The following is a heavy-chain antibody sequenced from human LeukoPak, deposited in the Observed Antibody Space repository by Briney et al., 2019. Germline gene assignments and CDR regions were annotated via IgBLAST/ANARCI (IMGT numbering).Heavy chain of an antibody. CDR1: GFTFSSYW. D-gene: IGHD3-22*01. J-gene: IGHJ3*02. Sequence: GGSLRLSCAASGFTFSSYWMSWVRQAPGKGLEWVANIKQDGSEKYYVDSVKGRFTISRDNAKNSLYLQMNSLRAEDTALYYCARDLRRYYDSSGYFALKRGAFDIWGQGTMVTVSS. CDR2: IKQDGSEK. V-gene: IGHV3-7*03. CDR3: ARDLRRYYDSSGYFALKRGAFDI.